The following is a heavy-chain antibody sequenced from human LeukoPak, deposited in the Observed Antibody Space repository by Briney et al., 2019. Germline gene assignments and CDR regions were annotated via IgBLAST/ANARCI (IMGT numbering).Heavy chain of an antibody. CDR2: IYPGDSDT. CDR3: ARVARGGATTFDY. CDR1: GYSFSSYW. V-gene: IGHV5-51*01. J-gene: IGHJ4*02. D-gene: IGHD1-26*01. Sequence: PGESLKISCTGSGYSFSSYWIGWVRPMPGKGLEWMGIIYPGDSDTRDSPSFQGQVTISADKSVSTAYLQWSNLKASDIAMYYCARVARGGATTFDYWGQGTLVTVSS.